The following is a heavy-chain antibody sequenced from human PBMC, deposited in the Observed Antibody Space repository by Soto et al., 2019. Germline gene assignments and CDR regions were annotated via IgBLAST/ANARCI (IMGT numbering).Heavy chain of an antibody. CDR2: INIVGGNT. J-gene: IGHJ4*02. CDR1: GFTFSNYA. V-gene: IGHV3-23*01. CDR3: TKNYYFGT. Sequence: VQLLESGGGLVQPGGSLRLSCAASGFTFSNYAMSWVRQAPGKALEWVSSINIVGGNTNYADSVRGRFTMSRDDSKTTVFLQMNSLRAQDTAIYSCTKNYYFGTWGQGTLVTVS.